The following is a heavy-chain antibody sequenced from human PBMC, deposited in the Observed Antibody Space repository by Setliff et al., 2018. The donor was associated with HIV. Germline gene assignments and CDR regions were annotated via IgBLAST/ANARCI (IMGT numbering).Heavy chain of an antibody. V-gene: IGHV4-34*01. Sequence: LSLTCAVYGGSFSDYYWSWIRQPPGKGLEWIGEINHSGSTKYNASLQSRVTISVDTSKNQFSLKLRSVTAADTAVYYCARRISSSWYFPRFDYWGQGTLVTVSS. J-gene: IGHJ4*02. CDR3: ARRISSSWYFPRFDY. CDR2: INHSGST. D-gene: IGHD6-13*01. CDR1: GGSFSDYY.